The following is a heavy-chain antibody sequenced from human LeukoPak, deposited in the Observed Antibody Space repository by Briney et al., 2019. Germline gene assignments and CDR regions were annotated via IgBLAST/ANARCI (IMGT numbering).Heavy chain of an antibody. D-gene: IGHD5-18*01. CDR2: ISYDGSNK. Sequence: GGSPRLSCAASGFTFSSYGMHWVRQAPGKGLEWVAVISYDGSNKYYADSVKGRFTISRDNSKNTLYLQMNSLRAEDTAVYCCAKFDGVQLWLPYYYYYMDVWGKGTTVTVSS. CDR1: GFTFSSYG. V-gene: IGHV3-30*18. CDR3: AKFDGVQLWLPYYYYYMDV. J-gene: IGHJ6*03.